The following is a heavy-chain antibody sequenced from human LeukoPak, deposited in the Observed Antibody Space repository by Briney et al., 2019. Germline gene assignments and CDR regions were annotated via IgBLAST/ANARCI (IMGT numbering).Heavy chain of an antibody. CDR1: GGSIDIYY. J-gene: IGHJ5*02. CDR2: IYTSGST. D-gene: IGHD1-26*01. CDR3: ARGGNYWPQWWFDP. Sequence: SETLSLTCTVSGGSIDIYYWSWIRQPAGKGLEWIGRIYTSGSTNYNPSLKSRVTMSLDASKNQFSLELNSVTPADTAVYYCARGGNYWPQWWFDPWGRGTLVSVSS. V-gene: IGHV4-4*07.